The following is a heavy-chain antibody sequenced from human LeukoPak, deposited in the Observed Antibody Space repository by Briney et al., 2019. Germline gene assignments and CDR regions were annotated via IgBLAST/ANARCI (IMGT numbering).Heavy chain of an antibody. CDR2: ISGSGGST. D-gene: IGHD6-19*01. CDR3: ARVYSSDWQTGFDY. CDR1: GFTFSSYA. Sequence: AGGSLRLSCAASGFTFSSYAMSWVRQAPGKGLEWVSAISGSGGSTYYADSVKGRFTISRDNSKNTLYLQMNSLRAEDTSVYYCARVYSSDWQTGFDYWGQGTLVTVSS. J-gene: IGHJ4*02. V-gene: IGHV3-23*01.